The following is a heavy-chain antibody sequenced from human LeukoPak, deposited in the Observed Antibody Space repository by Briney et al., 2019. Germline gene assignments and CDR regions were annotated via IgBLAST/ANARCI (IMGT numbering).Heavy chain of an antibody. Sequence: ASVKVSCTASGYTFTSYDINWVRPPTGQGREWMGCMNPNSGNTGYAQKFQGRVTHTRNTSISTAYMELSSLRYEDTAVYYCARSHYDILTGYFGARYYYYYMDVWGKGTTVTISS. D-gene: IGHD3-9*01. CDR2: MNPNSGNT. CDR3: ARSHYDILTGYFGARYYYYYMDV. V-gene: IGHV1-8*03. J-gene: IGHJ6*03. CDR1: GYTFTSYD.